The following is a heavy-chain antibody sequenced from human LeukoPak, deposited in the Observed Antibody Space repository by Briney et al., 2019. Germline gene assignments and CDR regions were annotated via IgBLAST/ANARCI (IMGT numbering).Heavy chain of an antibody. CDR1: GYSFTSNW. CDR3: ARHGHCTNGVCYSNYYYYMDV. J-gene: IGHJ6*03. Sequence: GASLKISSKGSGYSFTSNWIGWVRQLPGKGLGWMGIFNPDDSDTRYSPSFEGQVIISVDKSISTAYLQWSSLKASDTATYYCARHGHCTNGVCYSNYYYYMDVWGKGTTVTVSS. D-gene: IGHD2-8*01. CDR2: FNPDDSDT. V-gene: IGHV5-51*01.